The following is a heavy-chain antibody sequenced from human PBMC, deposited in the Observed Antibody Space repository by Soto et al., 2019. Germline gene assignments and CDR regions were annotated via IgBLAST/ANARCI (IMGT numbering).Heavy chain of an antibody. Sequence: QVQLQESGPGLVKPSETLSLTCTVSGASFSSYYWSWIRQPAGKGLEWIGRIYTSGSTNYNPSLKSRVTMSVDTSKNQFSLRLNSVTAAHTAVYYWASGRYCSGGSCYRPLVYWGQGTLVTVSS. J-gene: IGHJ4*02. CDR1: GASFSSYY. CDR2: IYTSGST. V-gene: IGHV4-4*07. D-gene: IGHD2-15*01. CDR3: ASGRYCSGGSCYRPLVY.